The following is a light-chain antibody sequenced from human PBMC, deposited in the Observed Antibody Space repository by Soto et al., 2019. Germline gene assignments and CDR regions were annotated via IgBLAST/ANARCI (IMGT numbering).Light chain of an antibody. J-gene: IGKJ1*01. Sequence: EIVLTQSPATLSSSPGETATLSCRASQYVGSRLAWYQHKPGQAPRLLIYYMSKRATGIPARFSGSGSGTDFTLTISSLAPDDCAIYYCHQRQSWPRTFGQGTKVEI. CDR1: QYVGSR. CDR2: YMS. V-gene: IGKV3-11*01. CDR3: HQRQSWPRT.